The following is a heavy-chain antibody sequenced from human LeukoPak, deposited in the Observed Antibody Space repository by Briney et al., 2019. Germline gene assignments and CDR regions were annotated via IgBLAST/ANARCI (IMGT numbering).Heavy chain of an antibody. D-gene: IGHD2-15*01. V-gene: IGHV1-2*02. CDR3: AILLHCSGGSCYSGYFDY. CDR1: GYTFTGDY. J-gene: IGHJ4*02. Sequence: DSVKVSCKASGYTFTGDYMHWVRQAPGQGLEWMGWINPNSGGTNYAQKFQGRVTMTRDTSISTAYMELSRLRSDDTAVYYCAILLHCSGGSCYSGYFDYWGQGTLVTVSS. CDR2: INPNSGGT.